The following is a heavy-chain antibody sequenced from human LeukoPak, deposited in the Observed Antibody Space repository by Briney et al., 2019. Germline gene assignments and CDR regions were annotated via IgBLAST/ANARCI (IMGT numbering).Heavy chain of an antibody. D-gene: IGHD6-19*01. CDR2: IKSKSDGGTTDYGGTT. V-gene: IGHV3-15*01. CDR1: GFIFSSAW. J-gene: IGHJ4*02. Sequence: PGGSLRLSCAASGFIFSSAWMNWVRQAPGKGLECVGRIKSKSDGGTTDYGGTTDYAAPVEGRFSISRDDSKNTVYLQMNSLKTEDTAVYYCTTDPSVAGVVWGQGTLVTVSS. CDR3: TTDPSVAGVV.